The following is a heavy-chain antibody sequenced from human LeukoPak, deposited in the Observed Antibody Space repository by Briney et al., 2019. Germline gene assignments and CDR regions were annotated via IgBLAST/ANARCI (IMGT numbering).Heavy chain of an antibody. CDR3: ARGGGNSSGWYRSTYYYYMDV. CDR2: ISAYNGNT. J-gene: IGHJ6*03. V-gene: IGHV1-18*01. Sequence: AASVKVSCKASGGTFSSYGISWVRQAPGQGLEWMGWISAYNGNTNYAQKLQGRVTMTTDTSTSTAYMELRSLRSDDTAVYYCARGGGNSSGWYRSTYYYYMDVWGKGTTVTVSS. CDR1: GGTFSSYG. D-gene: IGHD6-19*01.